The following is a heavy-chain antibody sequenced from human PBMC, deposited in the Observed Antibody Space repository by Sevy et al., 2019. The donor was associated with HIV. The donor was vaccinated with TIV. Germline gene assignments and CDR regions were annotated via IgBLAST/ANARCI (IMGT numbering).Heavy chain of an antibody. J-gene: IGHJ4*02. CDR1: GFTFSSYG. Sequence: GGSLRLSCAASGFTFSSYGMHWVRQAPGKGLEWVAFIWYDGSNKYYADSVKGRFTISRDNSKNTLYLQMNSLRAEDTAVYYCAKDYGYCTGGVCYKDYWGQGTLVTVSS. V-gene: IGHV3-30*02. CDR2: IWYDGSNK. CDR3: AKDYGYCTGGVCYKDY. D-gene: IGHD2-8*02.